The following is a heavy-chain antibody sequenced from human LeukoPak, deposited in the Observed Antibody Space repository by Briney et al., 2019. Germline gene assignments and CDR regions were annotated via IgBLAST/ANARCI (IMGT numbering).Heavy chain of an antibody. J-gene: IGHJ4*02. D-gene: IGHD1-1*01. Sequence: PSETLSLTCAVYGGSFSGYYWSWIRQPPGRGLEWIGEINHSGSTNYNPSLKSRVTISVDTSKNQFSLKLSSVTAADTAVYYCAREVPINLYFDYWGQGTLVTVSS. CDR3: AREVPINLYFDY. CDR1: GGSFSGYY. CDR2: INHSGST. V-gene: IGHV4-34*01.